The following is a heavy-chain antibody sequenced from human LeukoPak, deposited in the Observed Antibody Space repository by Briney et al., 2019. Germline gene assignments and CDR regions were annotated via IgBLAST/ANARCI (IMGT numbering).Heavy chain of an antibody. CDR1: GFTFSSYA. D-gene: IGHD3-10*01. V-gene: IGHV3-23*01. Sequence: GGSLRLSCAASGFTFSSYAMSWVRQAPGKGLEWVSAISGSGGNTYYADSVKGRFTISRDNSKNTLYLQMNSLRAEDTAVYYCAKTVRRVIAPSDYWGQGTLITVSS. J-gene: IGHJ4*02. CDR3: AKTVRRVIAPSDY. CDR2: ISGSGGNT.